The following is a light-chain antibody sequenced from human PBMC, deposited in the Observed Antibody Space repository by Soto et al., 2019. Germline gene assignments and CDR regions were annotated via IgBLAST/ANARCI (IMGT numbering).Light chain of an antibody. CDR2: SAF. CDR3: QQSYDTPPST. V-gene: IGKV1-39*01. CDR1: QSISTY. J-gene: IGKJ5*01. Sequence: DIQITQSPSSLSASVGDRVNITCRASQSISTYLNWYQQKPGKAPKLLIYSAFSLESGVPSRFSGSGSGTEFTLTISSLQPEDFATYYCQQSYDTPPSTFGQGTRLE.